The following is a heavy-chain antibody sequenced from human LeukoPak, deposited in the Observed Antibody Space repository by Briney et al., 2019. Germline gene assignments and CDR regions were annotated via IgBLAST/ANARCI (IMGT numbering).Heavy chain of an antibody. D-gene: IGHD6-6*01. V-gene: IGHV1-24*01. CDR2: IDPEDGET. CDR3: AGGPPGQLYDY. Sequence: ASVKVSCKVSGYTLTESSLHWVRQAPGKGLEWMGGIDPEDGETIYAQKFQGRVTMTEDTSTDTANMELTGLRSEDTAVYYCAGGPPGQLYDYWGQGTLVTVSS. CDR1: GYTLTESS. J-gene: IGHJ4*02.